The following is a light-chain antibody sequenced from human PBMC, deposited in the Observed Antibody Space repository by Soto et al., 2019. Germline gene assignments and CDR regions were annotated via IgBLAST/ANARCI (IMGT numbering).Light chain of an antibody. CDR2: GNS. J-gene: IGLJ2*01. CDR3: QSYDISLSGYVV. Sequence: QSVLTQPPSVSGAPGQRVTISCTGSSSNIGAGYDVHWYQQLPGTAPKLLIYGNSNRPSGVPDRFSGSKSGTSASLAITGLQAEDEADYSCQSYDISLSGYVVFGGGTKLTVL. V-gene: IGLV1-40*01. CDR1: SSNIGAGYD.